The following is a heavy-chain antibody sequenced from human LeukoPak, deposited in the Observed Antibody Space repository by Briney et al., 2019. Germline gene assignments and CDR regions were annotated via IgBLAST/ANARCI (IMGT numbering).Heavy chain of an antibody. CDR3: ARRYGDYVGSFEY. D-gene: IGHD4-17*01. J-gene: IGHJ4*02. V-gene: IGHV3-21*06. CDR2: ISSTSTYI. CDR1: GFTFTTFS. Sequence: GGSLRLSCVASGFTFTTFSMDWVRQAPGKGLEWVSSISSTSTYIYYTDSVKGRFTISRDNAKNTLFLQMNSLRAEDTAVYYCARRYGDYVGSFEYWGQGTQVTVSS.